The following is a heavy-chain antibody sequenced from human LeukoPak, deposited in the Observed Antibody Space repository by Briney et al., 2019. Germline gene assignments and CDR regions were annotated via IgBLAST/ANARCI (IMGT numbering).Heavy chain of an antibody. Sequence: GGSLRLSCAASGFIFNNYAMSWVRQAPGKGLEWVAVIWYDGSNKYYADSVKGRFTISRDNSKNTLYLQMNSLRAEDTAVYYCARDVTTADYWGQGTLVTVSS. CDR2: IWYDGSNK. CDR1: GFIFNNYA. J-gene: IGHJ4*02. V-gene: IGHV3-33*01. CDR3: ARDVTTADY. D-gene: IGHD4-11*01.